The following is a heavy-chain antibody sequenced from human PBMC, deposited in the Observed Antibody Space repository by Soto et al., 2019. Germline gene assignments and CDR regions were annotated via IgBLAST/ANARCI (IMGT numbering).Heavy chain of an antibody. V-gene: IGHV4-34*01. CDR1: GGSFSGYY. CDR2: INHSGST. CDR3: ASGYCSGGSCYSNWFDP. Sequence: QVQLQQWGAGLLKPSETLSLTCAVYGGSFSGYYWSWIRQPPGKGLEWIGEINHSGSTNYNPSLKSRVPISVDTSKNQFSLKLSSVTAADTSVYYCASGYCSGGSCYSNWFDPWGQGTLVTVSS. D-gene: IGHD2-15*01. J-gene: IGHJ5*02.